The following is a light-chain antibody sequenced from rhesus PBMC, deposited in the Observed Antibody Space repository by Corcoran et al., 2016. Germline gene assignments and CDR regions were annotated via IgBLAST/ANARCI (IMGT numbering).Light chain of an antibody. V-gene: IGKV1-74*01. CDR3: QHGYGTPWT. J-gene: IGKJ1*01. CDR2: KAS. CDR1: ENVNNY. Sequence: DIQMTQSPSSLSASVGDRVTITCRASENVNNYLNWYQQKPGKAPKLLIYKASTLQSGVPSRVSGNGSGTDYTFTISRLQPEDVATYYCQHGYGTPWTFGQGTKVEIK.